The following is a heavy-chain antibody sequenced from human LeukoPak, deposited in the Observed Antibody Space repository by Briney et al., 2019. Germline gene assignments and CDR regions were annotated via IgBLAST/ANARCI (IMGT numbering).Heavy chain of an antibody. CDR2: INPNSGGT. J-gene: IGHJ4*02. D-gene: IGHD3-10*01. V-gene: IGHV1-2*02. Sequence: ASVKVSCKASGYTFTGYYMHWVRQAPGQGLEWMGWINPNSGGTNYAQKFQGRVTMTRDTSISTAYMELSRLRSDDTAVYYCARSRTGSGVLFDYWGQGTLVTVSS. CDR3: ARSRTGSGVLFDY. CDR1: GYTFTGYY.